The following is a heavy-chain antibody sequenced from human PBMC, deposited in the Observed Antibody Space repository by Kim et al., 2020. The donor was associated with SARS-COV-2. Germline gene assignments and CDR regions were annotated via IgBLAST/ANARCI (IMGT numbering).Heavy chain of an antibody. CDR2: ISSSSKNR. J-gene: IGHJ4*02. Sequence: GGSLRLSCAASGFTFSNYSMNWVRQAPGKGLEWVSYISSSSKNRYYADSVKGRFTISRDDAKNSLYPQMNSLRDEDSAVYYCARDTTSSSDPLDYWGQGTLVTVSS. V-gene: IGHV3-48*02. D-gene: IGHD6-6*01. CDR3: ARDTTSSSDPLDY. CDR1: GFTFSNYS.